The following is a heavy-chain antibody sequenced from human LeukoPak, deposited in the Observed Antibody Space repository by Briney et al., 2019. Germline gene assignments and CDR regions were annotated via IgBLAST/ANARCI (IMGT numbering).Heavy chain of an antibody. J-gene: IGHJ6*02. CDR2: IYYSGST. V-gene: IGHV4-31*03. CDR1: GGSISSGGYY. CDR3: ASLGGMATTGTSDYYYGMDV. D-gene: IGHD5-24*01. Sequence: SETLSLTCTVSGGSISSGGYYWSWIRQHPGKGLEWIGYIYYSGSTYYNPSLKSRVTISVDTSKNQFSLKLSSVTAADTAVYYCASLGGMATTGTSDYYYGMDVWGQGTTVTVSS.